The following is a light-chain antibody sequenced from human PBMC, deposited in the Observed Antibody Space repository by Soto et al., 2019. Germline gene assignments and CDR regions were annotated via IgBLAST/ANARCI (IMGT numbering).Light chain of an antibody. CDR1: QSVTTF. Sequence: EIVLTQSPATLSFSPGERCTLSCRASQSVTTFLAWYQQKPGQAPRLLIYDASDRAPGIPARFSGSGSATDFTLTINNLEPEDFAVYYCQQRSNWPPSITFGQGTRLEIK. CDR3: QQRSNWPPSIT. J-gene: IGKJ5*01. V-gene: IGKV3-11*01. CDR2: DAS.